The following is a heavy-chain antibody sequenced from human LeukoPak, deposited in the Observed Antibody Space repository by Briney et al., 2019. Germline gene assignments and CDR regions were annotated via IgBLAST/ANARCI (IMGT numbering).Heavy chain of an antibody. V-gene: IGHV3-48*03. CDR1: GFTFSSYE. CDR3: ASGGGSSGYYYY. D-gene: IGHD3-22*01. CDR2: ISSSGTTI. Sequence: PGGSLRLSRAASGFTFSSYEMNWVRQAPGKGLEWVSYISSSGTTIYYADSAKGRFTISRDNAKNSLYLQMNSLRAEDTAIYYCASGGGSSGYYYYWGQGTLVTVSS. J-gene: IGHJ4*02.